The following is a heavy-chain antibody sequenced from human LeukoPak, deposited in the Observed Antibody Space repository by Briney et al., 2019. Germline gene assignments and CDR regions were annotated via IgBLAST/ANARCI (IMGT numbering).Heavy chain of an antibody. J-gene: IGHJ4*02. V-gene: IGHV1-46*01. CDR2: INPSGGST. CDR3: ARDLCSGGSCYSVGIDY. D-gene: IGHD2-15*01. CDR1: GYTFTSYY. Sequence: GASVKVSCKASGYTFTSYYMHWVRQAPGQGLEWVGIINPSGGSTSYAQKFQGRVTMTRDTSTSTVYMELSSLRSEDTAVYYCARDLCSGGSCYSVGIDYWGQGTLVTVSS.